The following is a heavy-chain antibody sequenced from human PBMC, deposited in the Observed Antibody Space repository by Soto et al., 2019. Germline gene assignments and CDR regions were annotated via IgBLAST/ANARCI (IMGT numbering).Heavy chain of an antibody. D-gene: IGHD4-4*01. CDR1: GYTFTSYA. J-gene: IGHJ4*02. V-gene: IGHV1-3*01. Sequence: ASVKVSCKASGYTFTSYAMHWVRQAPGQRLEWMGWINAGNGNTKYSHKFQGRVTITRDTSASTAYLELSSVTAADTAVYYCARDRRGMDSNYGYKTYFFDYWGQGTLVTVSS. CDR2: INAGNGNT. CDR3: ARDRRGMDSNYGYKTYFFDY.